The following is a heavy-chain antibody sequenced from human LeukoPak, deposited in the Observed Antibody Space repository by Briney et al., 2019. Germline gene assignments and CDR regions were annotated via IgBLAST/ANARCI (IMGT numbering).Heavy chain of an antibody. CDR1: GFTFSSYW. V-gene: IGHV3-7*01. CDR3: ARDRSSGWYEDAGYYFDY. D-gene: IGHD6-19*01. CDR2: IKQDGSEK. J-gene: IGHJ4*02. Sequence: GGSLRLSCAASGFTFSSYWMSWVRQAPGKGLEWVANIKQDGSEKYYVDSVKGRFTISRDNAKNSLYLQMNSLRAEDTAVYYCARDRSSGWYEDAGYYFDYWGQGTLVTVSS.